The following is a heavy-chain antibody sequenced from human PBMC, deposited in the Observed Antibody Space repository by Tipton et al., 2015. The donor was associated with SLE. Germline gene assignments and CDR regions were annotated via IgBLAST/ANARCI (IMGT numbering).Heavy chain of an antibody. Sequence: TLYLTCTVSGGSISSGSYYWSWIRQPAGMGLEWIGRIYTSGSTNYNPSLKSRVTISVDTSKNQFSLKLSSVTAADTAVYYCAASGTVTSGWGQGTLVTVSS. CDR3: AASGTVTSG. J-gene: IGHJ4*02. CDR2: IYTSGST. V-gene: IGHV4-61*02. D-gene: IGHD4-17*01. CDR1: GGSISSGSYY.